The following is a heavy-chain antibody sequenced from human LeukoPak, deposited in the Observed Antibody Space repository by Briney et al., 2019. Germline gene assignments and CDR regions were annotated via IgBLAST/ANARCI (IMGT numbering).Heavy chain of an antibody. CDR2: IFYTGST. CDR3: ARGRGFSSPDY. V-gene: IGHV4-59*07. J-gene: IGHJ4*02. CDR1: GDSMSSYY. D-gene: IGHD5-24*01. Sequence: SDTLSLTCTVSGDSMSSYYWNWIRQPPGKGLEWLGHIFYTGSTNYNSSLRSRVTISLDTPRNQFSLNLNSVTAADTAIYYCARGRGFSSPDYWGQGTLVTVSS.